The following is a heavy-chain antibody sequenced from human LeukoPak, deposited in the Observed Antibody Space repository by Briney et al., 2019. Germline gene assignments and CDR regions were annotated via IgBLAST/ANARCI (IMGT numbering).Heavy chain of an antibody. CDR2: ISGNGGST. Sequence: GGSLRLSCAASGFTFSSYAMSWVRQAPGKGLEWVSTISGNGGSTYSADAVKGRFTISRDNSKNTMFLQMNSLRAEDTVVYYCAKGRETHVVVTDFDFWGQGTLVTVSS. CDR1: GFTFSSYA. D-gene: IGHD2-21*02. V-gene: IGHV3-23*01. J-gene: IGHJ4*02. CDR3: AKGRETHVVVTDFDF.